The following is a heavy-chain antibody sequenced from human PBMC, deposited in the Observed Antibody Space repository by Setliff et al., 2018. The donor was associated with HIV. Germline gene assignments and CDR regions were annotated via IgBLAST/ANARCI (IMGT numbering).Heavy chain of an antibody. CDR2: VDPEDDKT. Sequence: GASVKVSCKASKYTFTDYYMHWVQQAPGKGLEWMGRVDPEDDKTIYAEKFQGRVTITADTSTDTAYMELSSLRSEDTAVYYCATTPVTMIVVVISKAEYFQHWGQGTLVTVSS. CDR3: ATTPVTMIVVVISKAEYFQH. J-gene: IGHJ1*01. CDR1: KYTFTDYY. V-gene: IGHV1-69-2*01. D-gene: IGHD3-22*01.